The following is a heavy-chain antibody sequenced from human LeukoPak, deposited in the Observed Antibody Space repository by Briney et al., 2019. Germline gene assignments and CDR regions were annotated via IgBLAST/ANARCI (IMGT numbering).Heavy chain of an antibody. J-gene: IGHJ4*02. CDR3: ARGPNYYDSSGYQY. CDR1: GFTFSSYE. Sequence: PGGSLRLSCAASGFTFSSYEMNWVRQAPGKGLEWVSCISSSGSTIYYADSVKGRFTISRDNAKNSLYLQMNSLRAEDTAVYYCARGPNYYDSSGYQYWGQGTLVTISS. CDR2: ISSSGSTI. V-gene: IGHV3-48*03. D-gene: IGHD3-22*01.